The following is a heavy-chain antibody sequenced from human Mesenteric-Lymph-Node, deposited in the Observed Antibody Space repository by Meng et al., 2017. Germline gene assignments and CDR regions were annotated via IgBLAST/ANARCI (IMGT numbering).Heavy chain of an antibody. CDR2: TYFRSKWYN. CDR1: GDIVPSNSSS. D-gene: IGHD3-22*01. CDR3: ARDPGISVVIAFDF. V-gene: IGHV6-1*01. Sequence: HLTKARPVLVTPPHPPSLTWAIAGDIVPSNSSSWNWLRPSPSRGLAWLGRTYFRSKWYNDYAVSVTGRITINPDTSKNQFSLHLNSMTPEDTAVYYCARDPGISVVIAFDFWGQGTLVTVSS. J-gene: IGHJ4*02.